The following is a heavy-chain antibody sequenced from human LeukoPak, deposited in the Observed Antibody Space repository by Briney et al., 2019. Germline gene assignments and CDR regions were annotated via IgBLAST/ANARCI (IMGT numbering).Heavy chain of an antibody. CDR3: ATSAPGTVAGTRDLDY. CDR2: IIPIFGTA. V-gene: IGHV1-69*01. J-gene: IGHJ4*02. CDR1: GYPFSTYG. D-gene: IGHD6-19*01. Sequence: GASVKVSCKTSGYPFSTYGVAWVRQAPGQGLEWMGGIIPIFGTANYAQKFQGRVTITADESTSTAYMELSSLRSEDTAVYYCATSAPGTVAGTRDLDYWGQGTLVTVSS.